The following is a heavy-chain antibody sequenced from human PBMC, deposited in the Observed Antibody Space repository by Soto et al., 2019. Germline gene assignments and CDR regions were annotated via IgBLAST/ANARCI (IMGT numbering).Heavy chain of an antibody. CDR2: IFHSGST. CDR3: ARVPQWTLCSDRTSCRRKYFDY. Sequence: QVQLQESGPGLVKPSGTLSLTCAVSGDSINSNYWWSWVRQPPGKRLEWIGEIFHSGSTNYSPSLKSRVSKSVDKSTNQFSLKLSSVTAADTAVYYCARVPQWTLCSDRTSCRRKYFDYWGQGTLVTVSS. CDR1: GDSINSNYW. D-gene: IGHD2-2*01. V-gene: IGHV4-4*02. J-gene: IGHJ4*02.